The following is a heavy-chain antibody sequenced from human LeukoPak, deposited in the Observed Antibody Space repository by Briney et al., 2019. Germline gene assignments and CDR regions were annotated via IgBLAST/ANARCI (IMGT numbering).Heavy chain of an antibody. CDR2: ISSESDNT. Sequence: GGSLRLSCVVSGFTFSSYWMSWVRQAPGKGLEWVSTISSESDNTHYADSVKGRFIIFRDNSRNTLYLHMNRLRAEDTAVYYCVRGQTLEWFSPDFWGHGTLVTVSS. CDR1: GFTFSSYW. D-gene: IGHD3-3*01. CDR3: VRGQTLEWFSPDF. J-gene: IGHJ4*01. V-gene: IGHV3-23*01.